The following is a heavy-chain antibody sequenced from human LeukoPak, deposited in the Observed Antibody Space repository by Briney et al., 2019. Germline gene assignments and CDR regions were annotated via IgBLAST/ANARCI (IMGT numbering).Heavy chain of an antibody. CDR3: ARETPRRGETRDGYR. V-gene: IGHV3-7*01. CDR1: GFTFRKYW. D-gene: IGHD5-24*01. CDR2: IKEDGSET. J-gene: IGHJ4*02. Sequence: DPGGSLRLSCAASGFTFRKYWMNWVRQVPGKGLECLANIKEDGSETYYADSVKGRFTISRDNPKNLLFLQINSLRVEDTAVYYCARETPRRGETRDGYRWGQGTLVTVSS.